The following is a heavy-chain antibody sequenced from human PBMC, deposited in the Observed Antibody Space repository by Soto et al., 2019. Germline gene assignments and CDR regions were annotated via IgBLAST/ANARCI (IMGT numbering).Heavy chain of an antibody. J-gene: IGHJ4*02. CDR3: ARREYYDSSGYYYPFIY. V-gene: IGHV1-3*01. D-gene: IGHD3-22*01. Sequence: GASVKVSCKASGYTFTSYAMHWVRQAPGQRLEWMGWINAGNGNTKYSQKFQGRVTITRDTSASTAYMELSSLRSEDTAVYYCARREYYDSSGYYYPFIYWGQGTLVTVSS. CDR2: INAGNGNT. CDR1: GYTFTSYA.